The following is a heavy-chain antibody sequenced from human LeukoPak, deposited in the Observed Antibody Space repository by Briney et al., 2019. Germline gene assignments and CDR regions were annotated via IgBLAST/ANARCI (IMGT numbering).Heavy chain of an antibody. J-gene: IGHJ4*02. CDR2: ISSSGRAI. CDR1: GFIFSDYY. Sequence: GGSLRLSCAASGFIFSDYYMTWIRQAPGKGLDWLSYISSSGRAIYYADPVKGRFTISRDNAKSSLYLRMNSLRVDDTAVYYCANSLAVTGLFDYWGQGSLVTVSS. V-gene: IGHV3-11*01. D-gene: IGHD6-19*01. CDR3: ANSLAVTGLFDY.